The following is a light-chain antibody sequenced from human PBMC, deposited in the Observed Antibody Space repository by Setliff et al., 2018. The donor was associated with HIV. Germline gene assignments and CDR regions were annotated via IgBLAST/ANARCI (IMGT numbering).Light chain of an antibody. CDR2: DVR. CDR1: SSDVGGYNY. CDR3: SSYAITNTLP. V-gene: IGLV2-14*03. J-gene: IGLJ1*01. Sequence: ALAQPGSVSGSPGQSITISCTGTSSDVGGYNYVSWYQQHPGKAPKLIIYDVRNRPSGVSNRFSGSKSGDTASLTISGLQAEDEADYYCSSYAITNTLPFGSGTKVTVL.